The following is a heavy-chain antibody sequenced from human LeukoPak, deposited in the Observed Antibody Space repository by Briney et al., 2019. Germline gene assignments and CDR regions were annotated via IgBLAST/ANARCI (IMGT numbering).Heavy chain of an antibody. Sequence: SETLSLTCTDSGGSISSSSYYWGWIRQPPGKGLEWIGSICYTGSTYYNPSLKSRVTISVDTSKNQFSLRLSSVTAADTAVYYCARTTGSFYFYYYMDVWGKGTTVTVSS. V-gene: IGHV4-39*07. J-gene: IGHJ6*03. CDR2: ICYTGST. CDR3: ARTTGSFYFYYYMDV. CDR1: GGSISSSSYY. D-gene: IGHD1-26*01.